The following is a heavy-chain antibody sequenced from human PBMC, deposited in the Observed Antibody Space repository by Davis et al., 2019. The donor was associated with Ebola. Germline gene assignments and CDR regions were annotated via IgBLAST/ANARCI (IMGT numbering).Heavy chain of an antibody. J-gene: IGHJ6*04. V-gene: IGHV4-59*12. D-gene: IGHD6-13*01. CDR1: GGSISSYY. Sequence: PSETLSLTCTVSGGSISSYYWSWIRQPPGKGLEWIGYIYYSGSTYYNPSLKSRVTISVDTSKNQFSLKLSSVTAADTAVYYCARDSWAAALASGMDVWGKGTTVTVSS. CDR3: ARDSWAAALASGMDV. CDR2: IYYSGST.